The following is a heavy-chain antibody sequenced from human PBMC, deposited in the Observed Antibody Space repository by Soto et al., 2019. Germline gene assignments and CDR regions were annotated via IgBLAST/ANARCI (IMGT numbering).Heavy chain of an antibody. Sequence: SETLSLTCTVSGGSISSYYWSWIRQPPGKGLEWIGYIYYSGSTNYNPSLKSRVTISLDTSKNQFSLKLSSVTAADTAVYYCATSSSSSWYLTAYYYYGMDVWGHGTTVTVSS. CDR1: GGSISSYY. V-gene: IGHV4-59*01. CDR2: IYYSGST. D-gene: IGHD6-13*01. J-gene: IGHJ6*02. CDR3: ATSSSSSWYLTAYYYYGMDV.